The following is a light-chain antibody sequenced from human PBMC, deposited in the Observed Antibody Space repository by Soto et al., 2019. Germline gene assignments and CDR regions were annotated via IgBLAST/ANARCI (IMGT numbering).Light chain of an antibody. CDR1: QSLSSRN. CDR2: VVS. V-gene: IGKV3-20*01. CDR3: QQYGSSPLLT. J-gene: IGKJ4*01. Sequence: EIVLTQSPGTLSLSPGERATLSCRSSQSLSSRNLAWYQQKPGQAPRPLIYVVSSRATGIPDRFSGSGSGTDFTLTISRLEPEDFAVYYCQQYGSSPLLTFGGGTKVDIK.